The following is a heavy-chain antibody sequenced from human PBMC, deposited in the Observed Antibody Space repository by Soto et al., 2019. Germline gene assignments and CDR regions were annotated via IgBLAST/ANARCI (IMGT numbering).Heavy chain of an antibody. D-gene: IGHD3-10*01. CDR1: GYIFSNYG. CDR3: AREEVIRGLEF. CDR2: ISGYNGNT. V-gene: IGHV1-18*04. Sequence: QVQLVQSGPEVKKPGASVKVSCKASGYIFSNYGLSWARQAPGKGLEWMGWISGYNGNTAYARNLQDRVIMTIDAPKTTADMELRSLRADATAVYYCAREEVIRGLEFRGLGPLVAVSS. J-gene: IGHJ4*02.